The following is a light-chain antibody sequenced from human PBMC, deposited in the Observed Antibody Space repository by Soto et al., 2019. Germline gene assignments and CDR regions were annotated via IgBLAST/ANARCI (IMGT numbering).Light chain of an antibody. Sequence: RVMTQSPATLSVSPGERATLSCRASQSVSNNLAWYQQKPGQAHRLLIYGASSRATGVPARFSGSGSGTDFTLTISSLQPEDFAPYYCQQYNNWPSMYTFGQGTKLEIK. CDR1: QSVSNN. J-gene: IGKJ2*01. CDR2: GAS. V-gene: IGKV3-15*01. CDR3: QQYNNWPSMYT.